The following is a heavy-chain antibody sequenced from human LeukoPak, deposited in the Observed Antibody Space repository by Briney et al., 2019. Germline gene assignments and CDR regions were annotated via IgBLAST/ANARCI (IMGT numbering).Heavy chain of an antibody. CDR1: GGSFSGYY. CDR3: ARGLWFGESRLYYYDY. CDR2: INDSGST. J-gene: IGHJ4*02. V-gene: IGHV4-34*01. D-gene: IGHD3-10*01. Sequence: PSETLSLTCAVYGGSFSGYYWSWLRQPPGKGLEWIGEINDSGSTNYNPSLKSRVTISVDTSMNQFSLKLSSVTAADTAEYYCARGLWFGESRLYYYDYWGQGNLVTVST.